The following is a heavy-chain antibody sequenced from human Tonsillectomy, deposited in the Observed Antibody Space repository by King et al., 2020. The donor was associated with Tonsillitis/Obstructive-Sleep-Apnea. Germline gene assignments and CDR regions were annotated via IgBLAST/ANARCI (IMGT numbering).Heavy chain of an antibody. Sequence: VQLQESGPGLVKPSQTLSLTCTVSGGSISSSGNHWSWIRQHPGKGLEWIGYIYDSGSTYYNPSLKSRVTISVDTSKNQFSLKLRSVTAADTAVYYCASEVTTGAFDYWGQGTLVTVSS. D-gene: IGHD4-17*01. CDR3: ASEVTTGAFDY. J-gene: IGHJ4*02. CDR1: GGSISSSGNH. V-gene: IGHV4-31*03. CDR2: IYDSGST.